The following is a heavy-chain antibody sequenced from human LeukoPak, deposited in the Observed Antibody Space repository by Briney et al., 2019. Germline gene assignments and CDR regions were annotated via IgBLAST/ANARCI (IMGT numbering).Heavy chain of an antibody. V-gene: IGHV4-59*01. D-gene: IGHD5-24*01. CDR2: IYYSGST. CDR1: GGSISSYY. J-gene: IGHJ4*02. Sequence: SETLSLTCTVSGGSISSYYWSWIRQPPGKGLEWIGYIYYSGSTNYNPSLKSRVTISVDTSKNQFSLKLSSVTAADTAVYYCARVGWLQCFDYWGQGTLVTVSS. CDR3: ARVGWLQCFDY.